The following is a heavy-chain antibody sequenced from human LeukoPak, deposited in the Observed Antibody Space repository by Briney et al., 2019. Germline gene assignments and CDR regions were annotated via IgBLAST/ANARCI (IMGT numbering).Heavy chain of an antibody. V-gene: IGHV3-74*01. J-gene: IGHJ4*02. CDR3: ARDRGPRTGFMVREAYDY. CDR2: INTDGSIT. CDR1: GFTFSDYW. Sequence: PGGSLRLSCAASGFTFSDYWIHWVRQAPGKGLVWVSRINTDGSITNYADSVKGRFSVSRDNAKNTLYLQMSSLGAGDTAVYYCARDRGPRTGFMVREAYDYWGQGTLVTVSS. D-gene: IGHD3-10*01.